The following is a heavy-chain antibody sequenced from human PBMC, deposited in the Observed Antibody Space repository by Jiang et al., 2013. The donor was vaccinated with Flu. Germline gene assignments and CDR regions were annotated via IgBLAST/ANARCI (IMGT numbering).Heavy chain of an antibody. CDR1: GDSFSSSSYY. CDR2: IYYTGST. V-gene: IGHV4-39*01. Sequence: QLLESGPGLLEPSETLSLTCTVSGDSFSSSSYYWSWIRQPPGKGLEWIGSIYYTGSTYYNPSLMSRVTMSVDASKNQFSLELSSVTAADTAVYYCAAITSDYINRLDYWGQGTLVTVSS. CDR3: AAITSDYINRLDY. D-gene: IGHD4-11*01. J-gene: IGHJ4*02.